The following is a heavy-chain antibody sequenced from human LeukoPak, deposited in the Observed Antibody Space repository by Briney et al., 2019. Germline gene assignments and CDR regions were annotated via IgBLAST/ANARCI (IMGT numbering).Heavy chain of an antibody. D-gene: IGHD3-10*02. CDR3: AELGITMIGGV. J-gene: IGHJ6*04. V-gene: IGHV3-21*01. CDR1: GFTFSSYS. Sequence: GALRLSCAASGFTFSSYSMNWVRQAPGKGLEWVSFISSSRSYIYYADSVKGRFTISRDNAKNSLYLQMNSLRAEDTAVYYCAELGITMIGGVWGKGTTVTISS. CDR2: ISSSRSYI.